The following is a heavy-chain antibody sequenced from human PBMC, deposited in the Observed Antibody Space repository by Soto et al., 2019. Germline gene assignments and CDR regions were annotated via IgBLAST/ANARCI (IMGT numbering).Heavy chain of an antibody. V-gene: IGHV2-5*02. J-gene: IGHJ4*02. CDR2: IYWDDDK. CDR3: AHRVLRTVFGLVTTTAIYFDF. CDR1: GFSLTTSGVG. Sequence: QITLNESGPTQVKPRQNLTLTCTFSGFSLTTSGVGVGWIRQSPGKAPEWLALIYWDDDKRYSPSLKSRLTITKDTSKCQVLLTMADLDPADTATYYCAHRVLRTVFGLVTTTAIYFDFWGQGTPVAVSS. D-gene: IGHD3-3*01.